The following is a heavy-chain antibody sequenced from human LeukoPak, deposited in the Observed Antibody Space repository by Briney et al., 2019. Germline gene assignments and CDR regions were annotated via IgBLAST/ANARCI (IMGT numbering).Heavy chain of an antibody. V-gene: IGHV1-69*06. J-gene: IGHJ4*02. CDR3: ASYGSGRENLYYFDY. CDR2: IIPIFGTA. D-gene: IGHD3-10*01. CDR1: GGTFSSYA. Sequence: SVKVSCKASGGTFSSYAISWVRQAPGQGLEWMGGIIPIFGTANYAQKFQGRVTITADKSTSTAYMELSSLRSEDTAVYYCASYGSGRENLYYFDYWGQGTLVTVSS.